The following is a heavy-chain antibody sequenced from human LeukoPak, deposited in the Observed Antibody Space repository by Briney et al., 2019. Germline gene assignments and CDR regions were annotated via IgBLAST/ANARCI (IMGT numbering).Heavy chain of an antibody. CDR3: ARRRSSGYRFDP. CDR1: GGSFSGYY. D-gene: IGHD3-22*01. J-gene: IGHJ5*02. V-gene: IGHV4-34*01. Sequence: SETLSLTCAVYGGSFSGYYWSWIRQPPGKGLEWIGSIYYSGSTYYNPSLKSRVTISVDTSKNQFPLKLSSVTAADTAVYYCARRRSSGYRFDPWGQGTLVTVSS. CDR2: IYYSGST.